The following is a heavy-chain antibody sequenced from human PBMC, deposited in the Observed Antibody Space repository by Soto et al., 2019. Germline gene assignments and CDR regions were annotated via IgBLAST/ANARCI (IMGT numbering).Heavy chain of an antibody. V-gene: IGHV1-69*06. J-gene: IGHJ3*02. D-gene: IGHD3-10*01. CDR1: GGTLSDHG. CDR2: TIPVFNTA. CDR3: ARGAYGSGNYYTGPSAFDI. Sequence: QVQLEQSGAEVKKPGSSVKVSCKASGGTLSDHGVAWLRQAPGQGLEWMGGTIPVFNTAKYAQKFQGRVNVTADKFTNIAYMELSSLRSEDTAFYFCARGAYGSGNYYTGPSAFDIWGQGTMVIVSS.